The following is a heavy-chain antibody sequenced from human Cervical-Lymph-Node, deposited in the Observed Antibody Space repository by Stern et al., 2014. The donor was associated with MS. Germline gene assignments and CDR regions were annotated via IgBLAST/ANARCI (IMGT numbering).Heavy chain of an antibody. Sequence: EVQLVESGAELKKPGESLRISCKGSGFSFTTYWIGWVRQMPGKGLEGLGGIYPRGPDTKSTPSFRGPVTISADPSINTACLQWSSLGASDTAIYFCALGPGSRSWSHFDSWGLGTLVTVSS. D-gene: IGHD6-13*01. CDR2: IYPRGPDT. CDR1: GFSFTTYW. CDR3: ALGPGSRSWSHFDS. J-gene: IGHJ4*02. V-gene: IGHV5-51*03.